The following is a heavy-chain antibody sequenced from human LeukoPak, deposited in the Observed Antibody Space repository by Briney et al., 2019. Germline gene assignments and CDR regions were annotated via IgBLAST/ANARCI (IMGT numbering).Heavy chain of an antibody. Sequence: GGSLRLSWAADTFTFSSNAMSWVRQARREGLEWGSGIGSSAGSKHYTDAVEGRFTISRDNSKNTLYLGMNSLRAEDTAVYYCVKDLHFWSAGDYWGQGTLVTVST. D-gene: IGHD3-3*02. CDR2: IGSSAGSK. CDR1: TFTFSSNA. V-gene: IGHV3-23*01. CDR3: VKDLHFWSAGDY. J-gene: IGHJ4*02.